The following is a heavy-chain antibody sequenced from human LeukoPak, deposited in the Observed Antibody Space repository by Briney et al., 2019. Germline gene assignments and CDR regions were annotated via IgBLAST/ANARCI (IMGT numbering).Heavy chain of an antibody. V-gene: IGHV3-30*02. CDR1: GFTFSSYG. D-gene: IGHD4-17*01. J-gene: IGHJ4*02. CDR3: AKISEPMTTDFIFDY. Sequence: GGSLRLSCAGSGFTFSSYGMHWVRQAPGKGLEWVAFIQYDGSIKYYVDSVKGRFTIYRDNCKNTLYMQMNSLRPEDTALYYCAKISEPMTTDFIFDYWGQGTLVTVSS. CDR2: IQYDGSIK.